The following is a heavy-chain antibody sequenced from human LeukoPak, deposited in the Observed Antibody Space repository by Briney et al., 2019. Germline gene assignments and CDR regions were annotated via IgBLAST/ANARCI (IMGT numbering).Heavy chain of an antibody. D-gene: IGHD3-10*01. V-gene: IGHV3-20*04. CDR1: GFTFDDYG. CDR2: INWNGGST. CDR3: ARGSNFYGSGPSLSDAFDI. J-gene: IGHJ3*02. Sequence: RAGGSLRLSCAASGFTFDDYGMSWVRQVPGKGLEWVSGINWNGGSTGYADSVKGRFTISRDNAKNSLFLQMNSLRAEDTAVYYCARGSNFYGSGPSLSDAFDIWGQGTMVTVSS.